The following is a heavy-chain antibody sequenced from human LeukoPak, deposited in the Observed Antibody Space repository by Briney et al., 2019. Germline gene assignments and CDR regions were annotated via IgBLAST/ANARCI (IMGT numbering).Heavy chain of an antibody. Sequence: GASVKVSCKASGCTFTSYDINWVRQATGQGLEWMGWMNPNSGNTAYAQKFQGRVTMTRNTSISTAYMELTSLRSDDTAVYYCARDGSGTYYSFYNWFDPWGRGTLVTVSS. CDR1: GCTFTSYD. V-gene: IGHV1-8*01. CDR2: MNPNSGNT. D-gene: IGHD3-10*01. CDR3: ARDGSGTYYSFYNWFDP. J-gene: IGHJ5*02.